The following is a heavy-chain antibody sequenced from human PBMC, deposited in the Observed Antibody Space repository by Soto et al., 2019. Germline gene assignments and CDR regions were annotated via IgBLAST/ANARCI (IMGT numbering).Heavy chain of an antibody. J-gene: IGHJ5*02. CDR2: IIPIFGTA. CDR3: ARGRLRFLEWLSPPNWFDP. D-gene: IGHD3-3*01. Sequence: SVKVSCKASGGTFSSYAISWVRQAPGQGLEWMGGIIPIFGTANYAQKFQGRVTITADESTSTAYMELSSLRSEDTAVYYCARGRLRFLEWLSPPNWFDPWGQGTLVTVSS. CDR1: GGTFSSYA. V-gene: IGHV1-69*13.